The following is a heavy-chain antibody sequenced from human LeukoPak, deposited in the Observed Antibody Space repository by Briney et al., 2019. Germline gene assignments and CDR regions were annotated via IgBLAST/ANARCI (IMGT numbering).Heavy chain of an antibody. D-gene: IGHD6-19*01. CDR1: GGSISSGSYY. CDR3: AGGGWSQFDY. J-gene: IGHJ4*02. CDR2: IYTSGST. Sequence: SQTLSLTCTVSGGSISSGSYYWSWIRQPAWKGLEWIGRIYTSGSTNYNPSLKSRVTISVDTSKNQFSLKLSSVTAAATAVYYCAGGGWSQFDYWGQGTLVTVSS. V-gene: IGHV4-61*02.